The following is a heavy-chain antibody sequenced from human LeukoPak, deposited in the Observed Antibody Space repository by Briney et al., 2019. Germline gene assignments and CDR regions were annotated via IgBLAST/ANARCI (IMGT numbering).Heavy chain of an antibody. Sequence: PGGSLRLSCAASGFTFSSFGMHWVRQVPGKGLEWVAVIWYDGGHKYYADSVKGRFSISRDNSKNTLYLQMSSLRAEDTAVYYCARDRDYDSANFDYWGQGTLVTVSS. CDR2: IWYDGGHK. CDR1: GFTFSSFG. V-gene: IGHV3-33*01. CDR3: ARDRDYDSANFDY. D-gene: IGHD3-22*01. J-gene: IGHJ4*02.